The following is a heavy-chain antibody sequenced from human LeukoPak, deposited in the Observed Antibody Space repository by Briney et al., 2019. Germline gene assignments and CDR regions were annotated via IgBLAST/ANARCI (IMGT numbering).Heavy chain of an antibody. Sequence: SETLSLTCTVSGGSISSYYWSWIRQPPGKGLEWIGSIYYSGSTYYNPSLKSRVTISVDTSKNQFSLKLSSVTAADTAVYYCARGYSSGWSSWGYYYYYYMDVWGKGTTVTVSS. D-gene: IGHD6-19*01. CDR3: ARGYSSGWSSWGYYYYYYMDV. CDR1: GGSISSYY. J-gene: IGHJ6*03. V-gene: IGHV4-59*12. CDR2: IYYSGST.